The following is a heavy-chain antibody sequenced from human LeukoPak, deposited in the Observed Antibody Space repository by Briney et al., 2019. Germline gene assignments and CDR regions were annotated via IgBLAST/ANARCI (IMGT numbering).Heavy chain of an antibody. V-gene: IGHV3-48*02. CDR2: ISSDSSTM. D-gene: IGHD2-15*01. CDR3: ARVGNCSGGTCYSGIGVYFDY. J-gene: IGHJ4*02. Sequence: PGGSLRLSCVASGGTFGSYSMNWVRQAPGKGLEWVSYISSDSSTMYYADSVEGRFSFSRDNAKNSLFLRMDILRDDDTAVYYCARVGNCSGGTCYSGIGVYFDYWGQGTLVTVSS. CDR1: GGTFGSYS.